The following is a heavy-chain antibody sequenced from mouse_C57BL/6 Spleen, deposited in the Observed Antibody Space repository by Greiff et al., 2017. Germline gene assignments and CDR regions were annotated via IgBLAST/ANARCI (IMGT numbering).Heavy chain of an antibody. CDR3: ATNPNWDPFAY. V-gene: IGHV1-22*01. D-gene: IGHD4-1*01. Sequence: VQLQQSGPELVKPGASVKMSCKASGYTFTDYNMHWVKQSHGKSLEWIGYINPNNGGTSYNQKFKGKATLTVNKSSSTAYMELRSLTSEDSAVYYCATNPNWDPFAYWGQGTLVTVSA. J-gene: IGHJ3*01. CDR1: GYTFTDYN. CDR2: INPNNGGT.